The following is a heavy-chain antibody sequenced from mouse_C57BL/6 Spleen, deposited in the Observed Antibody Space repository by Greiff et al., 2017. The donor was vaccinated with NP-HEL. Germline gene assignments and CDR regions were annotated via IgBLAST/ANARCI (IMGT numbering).Heavy chain of an antibody. V-gene: IGHV1-50*01. CDR1: GYTFTSYW. Sequence: QVQLQQPGAELVKPGASVKLSCKASGYTFTSYWMQWVKQRPGQGLEWIGEIDPSDSYTNYNQKFKGKATLTVDTSSSTAYMQLSSLTSEDSAVYYCATHGSSHLDHWGQGTTLTVSS. J-gene: IGHJ2*01. CDR2: IDPSDSYT. D-gene: IGHD1-1*01. CDR3: ATHGSSHLDH.